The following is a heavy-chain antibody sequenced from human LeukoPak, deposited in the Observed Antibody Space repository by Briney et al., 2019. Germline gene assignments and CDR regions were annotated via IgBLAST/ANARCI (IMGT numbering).Heavy chain of an antibody. Sequence: TGGSLRLSCAASGFTFSSYGMHWVRQAPGKGLEWVAFIRYDGSNKYYADSVKGRFTISRDNSKNTLYLQMNSLRAEDTAVYYCAKDLAAGTTGGDWFDPWGQGTLVTVSS. CDR2: IRYDGSNK. CDR3: AKDLAAGTTGGDWFDP. CDR1: GFTFSSYG. D-gene: IGHD1-7*01. J-gene: IGHJ5*02. V-gene: IGHV3-30*02.